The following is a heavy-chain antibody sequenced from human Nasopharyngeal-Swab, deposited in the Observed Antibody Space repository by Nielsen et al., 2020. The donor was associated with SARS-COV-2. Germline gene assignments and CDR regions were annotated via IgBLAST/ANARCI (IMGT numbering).Heavy chain of an antibody. J-gene: IGHJ4*02. D-gene: IGHD4-17*01. Sequence: SETLSLTCAVYGGSFSGYYWSWIRQPPGKGLEWIGEINHSGSTNYNPSLKSRVTISVDTSKNQFSLKLSSVTAADTAVYYCARGNFYGDRLFDYWGQGTLVTVSS. CDR1: GGSFSGYY. CDR3: ARGNFYGDRLFDY. V-gene: IGHV4-34*01. CDR2: INHSGST.